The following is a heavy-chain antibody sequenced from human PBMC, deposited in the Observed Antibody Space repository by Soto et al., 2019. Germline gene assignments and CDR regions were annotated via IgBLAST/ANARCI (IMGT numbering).Heavy chain of an antibody. Sequence: GGSLRLSCAGSGFNFSTYWMTWVRQAPGKGLEWVASIKEDGSEKYYVDSVEGRFTISRDNAKNSLYLQMNSLRAEDTAVYYCARDLPRSFGVVTPSFDYWGQGTLVTVSS. CDR3: ARDLPRSFGVVTPSFDY. CDR1: GFNFSTYW. D-gene: IGHD3-3*01. CDR2: IKEDGSEK. V-gene: IGHV3-7*01. J-gene: IGHJ4*02.